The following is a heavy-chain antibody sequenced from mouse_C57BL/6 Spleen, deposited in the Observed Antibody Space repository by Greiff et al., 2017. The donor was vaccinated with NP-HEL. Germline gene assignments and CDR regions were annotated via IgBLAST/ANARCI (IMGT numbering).Heavy chain of an antibody. CDR3: ARDYDPFDY. J-gene: IGHJ2*01. CDR2: ISDGGSYT. CDR1: GFTFSSYA. V-gene: IGHV5-4*01. Sequence: EVKLMESGGGLVKPGGSLKLSCAASGFTFSSYAMSWVRQSPEKRLEWVATISDGGSYTYYPDNVKGRFTISRDNAKNNLYLQMSHLKSEDTAMYYCARDYDPFDYWGQGTTLTVSS. D-gene: IGHD2-12*01.